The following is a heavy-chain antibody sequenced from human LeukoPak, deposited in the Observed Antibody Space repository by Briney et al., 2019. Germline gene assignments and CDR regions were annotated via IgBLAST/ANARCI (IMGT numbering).Heavy chain of an antibody. CDR3: AREIGNSSSDYYYYYYMDV. CDR2: IIPIFGTA. Sequence: GSSVNVSCKASGGTFSSYAISWVRQAPGQGLEWMGGIIPIFGTANYAQKFQGRVTITTDESTSTAYMELSSLRSEDTAVYYCAREIGNSSSDYYYYYYMDVWGKGTTVTVSS. CDR1: GGTFSSYA. J-gene: IGHJ6*03. V-gene: IGHV1-69*05. D-gene: IGHD6-6*01.